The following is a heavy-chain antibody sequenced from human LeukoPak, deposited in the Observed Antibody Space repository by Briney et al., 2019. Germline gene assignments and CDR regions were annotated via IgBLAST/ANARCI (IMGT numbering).Heavy chain of an antibody. CDR2: IYYSGST. CDR1: GGSISSSSYY. V-gene: IGHV4-39*01. Sequence: SETLSLTCTVSGGSISSSSYYWGWIRQPPGKGLEWIGSIYYSGSTYYNPSLKSRVTISVDTSMNQFSLKLSSVTAADTAVYYCARRDYEYLDAFDIWGQGTMVTVSS. CDR3: ARRDYEYLDAFDI. J-gene: IGHJ3*02. D-gene: IGHD4-17*01.